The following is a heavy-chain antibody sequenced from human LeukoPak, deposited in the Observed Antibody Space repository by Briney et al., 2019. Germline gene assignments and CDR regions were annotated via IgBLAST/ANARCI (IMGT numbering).Heavy chain of an antibody. J-gene: IGHJ3*02. Sequence: KPSQTLSLTCTVSGGSISSGGYFWSWIRQLPGKGLEWIGYIHYSGSTYYYPSLKSRVSMSVDRFKNQFSLKLTSVTAADTAVYYCARDRETSMGGGTFDIWGQGTMVTVSS. CDR3: ARDRETSMGGGTFDI. D-gene: IGHD3-10*01. CDR2: IHYSGST. V-gene: IGHV4-31*03. CDR1: GGSISSGGYF.